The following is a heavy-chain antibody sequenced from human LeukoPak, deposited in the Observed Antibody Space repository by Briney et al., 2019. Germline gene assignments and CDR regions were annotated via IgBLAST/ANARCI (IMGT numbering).Heavy chain of an antibody. J-gene: IGHJ6*03. CDR2: ISGSGGST. D-gene: IGHD3-10*01. Sequence: GGSLRLSCEASGFTFSHYGMSWVRQAPGKGLEWVSAISGSGGSTYYADSVKGRFTISRDNSKNTLYLQMNSLRAEDTAVYYCAKHSGSRSYYYYYMDVWGKGTTVTISS. CDR1: GFTFSHYG. CDR3: AKHSGSRSYYYYYMDV. V-gene: IGHV3-23*01.